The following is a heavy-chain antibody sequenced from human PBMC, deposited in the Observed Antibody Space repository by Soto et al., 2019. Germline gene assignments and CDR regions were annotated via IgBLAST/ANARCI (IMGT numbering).Heavy chain of an antibody. CDR2: IYYSGST. CDR3: VSEKRVVPGTRGYFDY. V-gene: IGHV4-39*01. CDR1: GGSISSSSYY. J-gene: IGHJ4*02. D-gene: IGHD6-19*01. Sequence: SETLSLTCTVSGGSISSSSYYWGWIRQPPGKGLEWIGSIYYSGSTYYNPSLKSRVTISVDTSKNQLSLQLNSVTPEDTALYYCVSEKRVVPGTRGYFDYWGQGALVTVSS.